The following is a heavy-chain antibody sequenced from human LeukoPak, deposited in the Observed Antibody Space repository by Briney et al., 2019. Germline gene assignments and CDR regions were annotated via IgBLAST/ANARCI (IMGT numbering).Heavy chain of an antibody. CDR3: ARPHYDSSGYSFDY. V-gene: IGHV4-38-2*02. D-gene: IGHD3-22*01. J-gene: IGHJ4*02. CDR2: IFRSGST. Sequence: SETLSLTCTVSGYSISSGYYWGWIRQPPGKGLEWIGTIFRSGSTYYNPSLKSRVTISVDTSKNQFSLKLTSVTAADTAVYYCARPHYDSSGYSFDYWGQGTLVTVSS. CDR1: GYSISSGYY.